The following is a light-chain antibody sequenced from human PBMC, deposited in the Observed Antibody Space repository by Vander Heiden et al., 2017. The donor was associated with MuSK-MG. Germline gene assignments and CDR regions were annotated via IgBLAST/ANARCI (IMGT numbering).Light chain of an antibody. CDR1: SRDVGRYNY. Sequence: SALTPPPSASGCPGQPVTTPCTGTSRDVGRYNYVTWYHQHPGKAPKLRIYEVSKRPSVVPDRFSGSKSSNTASMTVAGLEDEDEDYYYCTSYRGSNPVVFGGGTKLTGL. CDR2: EVS. J-gene: IGLJ2*01. CDR3: TSYRGSNPVV. V-gene: IGLV2-8*01.